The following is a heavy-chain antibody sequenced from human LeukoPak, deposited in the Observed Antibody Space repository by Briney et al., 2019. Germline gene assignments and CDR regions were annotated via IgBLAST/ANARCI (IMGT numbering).Heavy chain of an antibody. Sequence: SGGSLRLSCAASGFTVSSNYMSWVRQAPGKGLEWVSLIYSDETTYYADSVKGRFTTSRDNSKNTLYLQMDSLRAEDTAVYFCATRAEGYYYGSGSYYGMDVWGQGTTVTVSS. D-gene: IGHD3-10*01. CDR2: IYSDETT. V-gene: IGHV3-66*01. J-gene: IGHJ6*02. CDR3: ATRAEGYYYGSGSYYGMDV. CDR1: GFTVSSNY.